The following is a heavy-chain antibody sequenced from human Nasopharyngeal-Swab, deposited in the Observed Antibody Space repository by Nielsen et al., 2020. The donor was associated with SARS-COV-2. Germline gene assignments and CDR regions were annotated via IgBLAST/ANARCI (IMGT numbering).Heavy chain of an antibody. J-gene: IGHJ4*02. CDR2: INTNTGNP. CDR3: ARASPPAPDY. V-gene: IGHV7-4-1*02. D-gene: IGHD6-25*01. CDR1: GFTFTSYA. Sequence: ASVTVSCKASGFTFTSYAMNWVRQAPGQGLEWMGRINTNTGNPTYAQGFTGRFAFSLDTSVSPAYLQISSLKAEDTAVYYCARASPPAPDYWGQGTLVTVSS.